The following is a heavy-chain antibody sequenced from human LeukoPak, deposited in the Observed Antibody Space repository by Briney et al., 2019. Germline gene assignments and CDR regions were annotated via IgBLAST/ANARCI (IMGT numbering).Heavy chain of an antibody. CDR2: IYSGGST. D-gene: IGHD5-24*01. V-gene: IGHV3-66*01. CDR3: AMDSSWLPLKFDY. CDR1: GFTVSSNY. J-gene: IGHJ4*02. Sequence: GGSLRLSCAASGFTVSSNYMSWVRQAPGKGLEWVSVIYSGGSTYYADSVKGGFTISRDNSKNTLYLQMNSLRAEDTAVYYCAMDSSWLPLKFDYWGQGTLVTVSA.